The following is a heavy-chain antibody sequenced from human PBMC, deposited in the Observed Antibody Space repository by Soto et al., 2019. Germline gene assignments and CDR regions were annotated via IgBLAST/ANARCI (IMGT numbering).Heavy chain of an antibody. CDR3: ARVGRPASVEHY. Sequence: LRLSCAASGFTFSSYWMHWVRQAPGKGLVWVSRINSDGSSTSYADSVKGRFTISRDNAKNTLYLQMTSLRAEATAVYYCARVGRPASVEHYWGQGXLVTVYS. CDR2: INSDGSST. D-gene: IGHD3-16*01. V-gene: IGHV3-74*01. J-gene: IGHJ4*02. CDR1: GFTFSSYW.